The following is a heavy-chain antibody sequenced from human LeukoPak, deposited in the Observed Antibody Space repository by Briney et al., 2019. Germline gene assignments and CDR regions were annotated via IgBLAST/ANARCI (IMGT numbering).Heavy chain of an antibody. CDR2: INPSGGST. CDR3: ASIAAAGTEADY. V-gene: IGHV1-46*01. Sequence: ASVKVSCKASGYTFTSYYMHWVRQAPGQGLEWMGIINPSGGSTSYAQKFQGRVTMTRDTSTSTVYMELRSLRSDDTAVYYCASIAAAGTEADYWGQGTLVTVSS. J-gene: IGHJ4*02. D-gene: IGHD6-13*01. CDR1: GYTFTSYY.